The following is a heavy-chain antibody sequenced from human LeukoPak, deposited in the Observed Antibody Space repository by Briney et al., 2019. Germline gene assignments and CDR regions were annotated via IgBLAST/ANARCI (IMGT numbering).Heavy chain of an antibody. CDR2: IYHSGST. V-gene: IGHV4-30-2*01. CDR1: GGSISSGGYS. J-gene: IGHJ4*02. D-gene: IGHD5-18*01. Sequence: PQTLSLTCAVSGGSISSGGYSWSWIRQPPGKGLEWIGYIYHSGSTYYNPSLKSRVTISVDRSKNQFSLKLSSVTAADTAVYYCAREKWVDTDGAYFDYWGQGTLVTVSS. CDR3: AREKWVDTDGAYFDY.